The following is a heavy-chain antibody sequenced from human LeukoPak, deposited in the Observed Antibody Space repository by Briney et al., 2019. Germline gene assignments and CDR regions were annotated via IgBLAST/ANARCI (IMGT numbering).Heavy chain of an antibody. Sequence: GGSLRLSCAASGITFSSYGMSWVRQAPGKGLEWVSSISSTCGTTYYADSVKGRFTISRDNSKNTLYLQMNSLRAEDTAIYYCAKNGDRGAYCTGGTCYPYFYYYMDVWGKGTTVTI. CDR1: GITFSSYG. V-gene: IGHV3-23*01. CDR3: AKNGDRGAYCTGGTCYPYFYYYMDV. J-gene: IGHJ6*03. CDR2: ISSTCGTT. D-gene: IGHD2-15*01.